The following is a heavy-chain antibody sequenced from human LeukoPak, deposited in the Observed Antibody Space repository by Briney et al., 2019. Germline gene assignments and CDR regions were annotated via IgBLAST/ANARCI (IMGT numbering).Heavy chain of an antibody. V-gene: IGHV4-4*02. D-gene: IGHD3-16*02. CDR2: IYYSGST. CDR3: ARDPYDYVWGSYRLNWFDP. J-gene: IGHJ5*02. Sequence: PSETLSLTCAVSGGSISSSNWWSWVRQPPGKGLEWIGSIYYSGSTYYNPSLKSRVTISVDTSKNQFSLKLSSVTAADTAVYYCARDPYDYVWGSYRLNWFDPWGQGTLVTVSS. CDR1: GGSISSSNW.